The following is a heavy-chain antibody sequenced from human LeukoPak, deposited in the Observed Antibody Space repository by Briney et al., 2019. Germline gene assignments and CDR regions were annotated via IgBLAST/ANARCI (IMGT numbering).Heavy chain of an antibody. Sequence: RPSETLSLTCTVSGGSISSYYWSWIRQPPGKGLEWIGYIYYSGSTNYNPSLKSRVTISVDTSKNQFSLKLSSVTAADTAVYYCARGVVTPKDVWGKGTTVTVSS. J-gene: IGHJ6*04. V-gene: IGHV4-59*12. D-gene: IGHD4-23*01. CDR2: IYYSGST. CDR1: GGSISSYY. CDR3: ARGVVTPKDV.